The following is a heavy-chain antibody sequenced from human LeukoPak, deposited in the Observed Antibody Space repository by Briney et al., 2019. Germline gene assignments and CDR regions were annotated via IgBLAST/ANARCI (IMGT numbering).Heavy chain of an antibody. V-gene: IGHV3-23*01. D-gene: IGHD3-22*01. CDR2: ISGTGGST. Sequence: GGSLRLSCAASGFTFSNYAMTWVRQAPGKGLEWVSVISGTGGSTYYADSVKGRFTISRDNSKNTLYLQMNGLRAEDTAVYYCAKSFSMIVVRGAFDIWGQGTMVTVSS. J-gene: IGHJ3*02. CDR1: GFTFSNYA. CDR3: AKSFSMIVVRGAFDI.